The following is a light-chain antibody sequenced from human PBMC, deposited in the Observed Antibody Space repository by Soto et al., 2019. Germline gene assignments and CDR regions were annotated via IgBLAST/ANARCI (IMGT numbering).Light chain of an antibody. Sequence: EIVLTLSPGTLSLSPGERATLSCRASQSVSSYLAWYQQKPGQAPRLPIYGASSRATGIPDRFSGSASGTDFTLTISRREPEDFAVYYSHQDGSSPRPFGQ. CDR1: QSVSSY. V-gene: IGKV3-20*01. J-gene: IGKJ1*01. CDR2: GAS. CDR3: HQDGSSPRP.